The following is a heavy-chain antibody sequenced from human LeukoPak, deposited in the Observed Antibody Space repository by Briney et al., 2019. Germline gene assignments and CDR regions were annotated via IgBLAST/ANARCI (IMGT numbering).Heavy chain of an antibody. V-gene: IGHV4-59*01. CDR3: AKFGADYDVYV. D-gene: IGHD3-16*01. CDR1: GGSISGYY. Sequence: PSETLSLTCTVSGGSISGYYWTWIRQPPGKGLEWIGQIYYNGKADYNPSLESRITISVDTSKNKISLKLNSVTAADTAIYYCAKFGADYDVYVWAKVSRSTSP. CDR2: IYYNGKA. J-gene: IGHJ6*02.